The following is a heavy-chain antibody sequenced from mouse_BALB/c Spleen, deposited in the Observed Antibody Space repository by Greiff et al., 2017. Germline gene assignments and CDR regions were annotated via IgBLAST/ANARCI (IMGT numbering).Heavy chain of an antibody. J-gene: IGHJ2*01. D-gene: IGHD2-1*01. CDR3: ARVTLYYFDY. CDR2: ISSGSSTI. V-gene: IGHV5-17*02. Sequence: EVQLVESGGGLVQPGGSRKLSCAASGFTFSSFGMHWVRQAPEKGLEWVAYISSGSSTIYYADTVKGRFTISRDNPKNTLFLQMTSLRSEDTAMCYCARVTLYYFDYWGQGTTLTVSS. CDR1: GFTFSSFG.